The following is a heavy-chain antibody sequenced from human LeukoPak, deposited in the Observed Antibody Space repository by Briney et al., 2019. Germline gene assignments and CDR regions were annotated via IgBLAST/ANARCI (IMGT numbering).Heavy chain of an antibody. J-gene: IGHJ4*02. CDR3: AKGRAGMVRGVCDY. CDR2: IWYDGRNK. Sequence: GGSLRLSCAASGFAFSSFAMHWVRQAPGKGLEWMASIWYDGRNKYYADSVKGRFTISRDNSRNTLYLQMNSLTVEDTAVYYCAKGRAGMVRGVCDYWGQGTLVTVSS. D-gene: IGHD3-10*01. V-gene: IGHV3-30*02. CDR1: GFAFSSFA.